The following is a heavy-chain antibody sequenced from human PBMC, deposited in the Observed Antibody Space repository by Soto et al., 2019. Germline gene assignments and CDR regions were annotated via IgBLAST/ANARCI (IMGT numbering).Heavy chain of an antibody. Sequence: EVQLVESGGGLVKPGGSLRLSCAASGFTFSSYSMNWVRQAPGKGLEWVSSISSSSSYIYYADSVKGRFTISRDNAKNSLYLQMNSLRAEDTAVYYCARDEGDIFVSAFDIWGQGTMVTVSS. CDR2: ISSSSSYI. J-gene: IGHJ3*02. CDR1: GFTFSSYS. V-gene: IGHV3-21*01. D-gene: IGHD3-3*02. CDR3: ARDEGDIFVSAFDI.